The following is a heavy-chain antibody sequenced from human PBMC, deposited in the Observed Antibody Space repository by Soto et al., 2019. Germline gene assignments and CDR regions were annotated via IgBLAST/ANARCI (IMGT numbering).Heavy chain of an antibody. V-gene: IGHV4-4*07. CDR1: GGSISSYY. Sequence: KASETLSLTCTVSGGSISSYYWSWIRQPAGKGLEWIGRIYTSGSTNYNPSLKSRVTMSVDTSKNQFSLKLSSVTAADTAVYYCARAYGSSSSTSCYQFDPWGQGTLVTVSS. J-gene: IGHJ5*02. CDR3: ARAYGSSSSTSCYQFDP. D-gene: IGHD2-2*01. CDR2: IYTSGST.